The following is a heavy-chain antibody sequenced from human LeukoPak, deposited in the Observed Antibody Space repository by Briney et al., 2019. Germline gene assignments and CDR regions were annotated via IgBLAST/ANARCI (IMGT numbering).Heavy chain of an antibody. Sequence: GGSLRLSCAASGFTFSSYSMNWVRQAPGKGLEWVSYISSSSSTIYYADSVKGRFTISRDNAKNSLYLQMNSLRAEDTAVYYCARERDSRPLDYWGQGTLVTVSS. J-gene: IGHJ4*02. CDR2: ISSSSSTI. V-gene: IGHV3-48*01. D-gene: IGHD6-13*01. CDR1: GFTFSSYS. CDR3: ARERDSRPLDY.